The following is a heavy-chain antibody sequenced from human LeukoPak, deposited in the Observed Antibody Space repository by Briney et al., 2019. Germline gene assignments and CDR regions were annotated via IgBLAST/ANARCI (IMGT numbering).Heavy chain of an antibody. CDR3: TVVNYGSGSYPLDY. CDR1: GFTFSHAW. J-gene: IGHJ4*02. Sequence: SGGSLRLSCAASGFTFSHAWMSWVRQAPGKGLEWVGRIKSKTDGGTTDYAAPVKGRFTISRDDSKNTLFLQMNSLKAEDTGVYYCTVVNYGSGSYPLDYWGQGTLVTVSS. D-gene: IGHD3-10*01. CDR2: IKSKTDGGTT. V-gene: IGHV3-15*01.